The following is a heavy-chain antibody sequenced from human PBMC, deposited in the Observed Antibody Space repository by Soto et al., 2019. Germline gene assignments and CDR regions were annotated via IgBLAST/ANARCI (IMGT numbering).Heavy chain of an antibody. CDR3: ATSEDWNYTERREYYYGMDV. Sequence: GGSLRLSCAASGFTFSSYAMSWVRQAPGKGLEWVSAISGSGGSTYYADSVKGRFTISRDNSKNTLYLQMNSLRAEETAVYYCATSEDWNYTERREYYYGMDVWGQGSTVTVSS. CDR2: ISGSGGST. CDR1: GFTFSSYA. J-gene: IGHJ6*02. V-gene: IGHV3-23*01. D-gene: IGHD1-7*01.